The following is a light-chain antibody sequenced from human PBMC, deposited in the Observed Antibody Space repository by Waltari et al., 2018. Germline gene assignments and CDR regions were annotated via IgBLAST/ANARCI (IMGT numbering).Light chain of an antibody. CDR3: QKYDRLPAT. CDR1: QSVGKS. V-gene: IGKV3-20*01. Sequence: EIVLTQSPGTLSLSPVERATLSCRASQSVGKSLAWYQQKPGQAPRLLIYHTSTRATGIPDRFAGSGSGTDFSLTIRRLEAEDFAVYYCQKYDRLPATFGQGTKVEIK. J-gene: IGKJ1*01. CDR2: HTS.